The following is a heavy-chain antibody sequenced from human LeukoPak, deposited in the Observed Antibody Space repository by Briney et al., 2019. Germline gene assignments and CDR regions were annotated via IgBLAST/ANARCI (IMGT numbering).Heavy chain of an antibody. Sequence: GGSLRLSCAASGFTFSRYGMHWVRQAPGKGLEWVVVIWDGGNNKYYAESVKGRFTVSRDNSKNMLYLQMNSLRAEDTAVYYCVKEAGPYGAFDIWGQGTKVTVSS. J-gene: IGHJ3*02. D-gene: IGHD4-17*01. CDR2: IWDGGNNK. CDR3: VKEAGPYGAFDI. CDR1: GFTFSRYG. V-gene: IGHV3-33*03.